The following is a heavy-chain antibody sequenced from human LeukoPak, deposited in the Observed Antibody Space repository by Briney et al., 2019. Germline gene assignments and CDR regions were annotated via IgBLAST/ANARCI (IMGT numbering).Heavy chain of an antibody. Sequence: GGSLRLSCAASGFTFSSYAMHWVRQAPGKGLEYVSAVSSNGGSTYYANSVKGRFTISRDNSKNTLYLQMNSLRAEDTAVYYCAKGNLGSPIRFLEWSDRFGWFDPWGQGTLVTVSS. CDR2: VSSNGGST. D-gene: IGHD3-3*01. V-gene: IGHV3-64*01. CDR3: AKGNLGSPIRFLEWSDRFGWFDP. J-gene: IGHJ5*02. CDR1: GFTFSSYA.